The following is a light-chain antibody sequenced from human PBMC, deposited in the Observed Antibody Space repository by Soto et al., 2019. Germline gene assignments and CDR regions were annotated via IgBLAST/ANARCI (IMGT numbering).Light chain of an antibody. Sequence: QSALTQPPSASGSPGQSVTISCTGTSSDVGGYNFVSWYQQHPGKAPKLMIYDVTERPSGVPDRFSGYKSGNTASLTVSGLQGEDEGDYYCASYAGSNIPVLFGGGTKLTVL. J-gene: IGLJ2*01. V-gene: IGLV2-8*01. CDR1: SSDVGGYNF. CDR3: ASYAGSNIPVL. CDR2: DVT.